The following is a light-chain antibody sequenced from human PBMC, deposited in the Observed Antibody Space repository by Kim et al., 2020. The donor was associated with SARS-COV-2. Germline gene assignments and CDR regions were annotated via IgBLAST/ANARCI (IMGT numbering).Light chain of an antibody. CDR2: DAS. V-gene: IGKV1-33*01. CDR3: QQYSYLPPLT. J-gene: IGKJ4*01. Sequence: DIQMTQSPSSLSASVGDRLTFTCQASQDIGSYLNWYHQKPGKAPKLLIFDASTLQTGVPSRFSGSGSGTDFSFTITNLQPEDVGTYYCQQYSYLPPLTFGVETKVDIK. CDR1: QDIGSY.